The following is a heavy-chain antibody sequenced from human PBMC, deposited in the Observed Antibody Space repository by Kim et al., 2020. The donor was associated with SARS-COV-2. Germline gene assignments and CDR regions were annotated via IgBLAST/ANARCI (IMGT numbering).Heavy chain of an antibody. J-gene: IGHJ3*02. V-gene: IGHV1-69*01. CDR3: ARARIAATNRDAFDI. D-gene: IGHD6-13*01. Sequence: KCQGRVTITADESTSTAYMELSSLRSEDTAVYYCARARIAATNRDAFDIWGQGTMVTVSS.